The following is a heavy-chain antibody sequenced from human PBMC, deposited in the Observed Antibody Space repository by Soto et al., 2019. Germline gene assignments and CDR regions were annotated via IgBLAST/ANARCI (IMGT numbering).Heavy chain of an antibody. V-gene: IGHV3-7*01. D-gene: IGHD6-19*01. CDR3: ARGGAVAGYYYYYGMDV. Sequence: HPGGSLRLSCAASGFTFSSYWMSWVRQAPGKGLEWVANIKQDGSEKYYVDSVKGRFTISRDNAKNSLYLQMNSLRAEDTAVYYCARGGAVAGYYYYYGMDVWGQGTTVTVSS. CDR2: IKQDGSEK. J-gene: IGHJ6*02. CDR1: GFTFSSYW.